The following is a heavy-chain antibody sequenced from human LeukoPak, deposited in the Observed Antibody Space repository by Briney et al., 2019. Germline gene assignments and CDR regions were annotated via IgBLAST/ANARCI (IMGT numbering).Heavy chain of an antibody. D-gene: IGHD6-25*01. CDR1: GYSFSSHW. CDR2: IYPGDSDT. J-gene: IGHJ5*02. V-gene: IGHV5-51*01. CDR3: ARADSSGWYNP. Sequence: GESLKISSKSSGYSFSSHWIGWVRQMPGKGLECMGIIYPGDSDTRYSPSFQGQVTISADKSISTAYLQWSSLKASDTAMYYCARADSSGWYNPWGRGTVVTVSA.